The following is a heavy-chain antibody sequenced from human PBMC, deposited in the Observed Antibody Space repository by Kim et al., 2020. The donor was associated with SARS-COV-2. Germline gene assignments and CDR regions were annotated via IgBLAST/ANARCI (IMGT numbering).Heavy chain of an antibody. Sequence: SETLSLTCTVSVGSISNYYWSWIRQPPGKGLEWIGYIDYSGSTNYNPSLKSRLTISEDTSKNQFTLKLTSVTAADTAVYYCARGWYGGNSAWFDPWGQGT. CDR3: ARGWYGGNSAWFDP. D-gene: IGHD6-13*01. J-gene: IGHJ5*02. V-gene: IGHV4-59*01. CDR1: VGSISNYY. CDR2: IDYSGST.